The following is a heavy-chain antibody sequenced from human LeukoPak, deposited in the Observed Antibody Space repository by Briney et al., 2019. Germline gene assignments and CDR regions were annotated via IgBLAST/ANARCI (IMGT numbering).Heavy chain of an antibody. V-gene: IGHV4-30-4*01. D-gene: IGHD6-13*01. J-gene: IGHJ5*02. CDR3: AREMAPPYSSSSNWFDP. CDR1: GGSISSGDYY. Sequence: SQTLSLTCTVSGGSISSGDYYWSWIRQPPGKGLEWIGYIYYSGSTYCNPSLKSRVTISVDTSKNQFSLKLSSVTAADTAVYYCAREMAPPYSSSSNWFDPWGQGTLVTVSS. CDR2: IYYSGST.